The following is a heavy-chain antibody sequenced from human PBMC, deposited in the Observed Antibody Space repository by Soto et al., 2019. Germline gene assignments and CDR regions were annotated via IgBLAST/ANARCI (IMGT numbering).Heavy chain of an antibody. Sequence: GESLKLSCKGSGYSFAGYWITWVRQTPGKGLEWMGLIYPSDSQTRYSPSFQGQVTISVDKSISTAYLQWSSLKASDTAMYYCARYSGSLSPFDYWGQGTLVTVSS. D-gene: IGHD1-26*01. CDR2: IYPSDSQT. J-gene: IGHJ4*02. CDR3: ARYSGSLSPFDY. CDR1: GYSFAGYW. V-gene: IGHV5-51*01.